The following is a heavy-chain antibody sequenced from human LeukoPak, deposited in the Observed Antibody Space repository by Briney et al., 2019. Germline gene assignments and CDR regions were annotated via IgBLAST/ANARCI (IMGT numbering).Heavy chain of an antibody. CDR3: VIVRGYFDSSGSDY. D-gene: IGHD3-9*01. V-gene: IGHV3-64D*06. Sequence: GGSLRLSCSASGFTFSSYTIHWVRQAPGKGLEFVSAITSNGGSAYYADSAKGRFTISRDNSKNTVYLQMSSLRAEDTAVYYCVIVRGYFDSSGSDYWGQGTLVTVSS. J-gene: IGHJ4*02. CDR2: ITSNGGSA. CDR1: GFTFSSYT.